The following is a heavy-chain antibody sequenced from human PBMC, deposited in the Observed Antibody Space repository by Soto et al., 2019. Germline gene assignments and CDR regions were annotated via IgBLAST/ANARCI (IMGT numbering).Heavy chain of an antibody. Sequence: VGSLRLSCAASGFTVSSNYMSWVRQAPGKGLEWVSVIYSGGSTYYADSVKGRFTISRDNSKNTLYLQMNSLRAEDTAVYYCARVSKDASDIWGQGTMVTVSS. CDR3: ARVSKDASDI. V-gene: IGHV3-53*01. J-gene: IGHJ3*02. CDR1: GFTVSSNY. CDR2: IYSGGST.